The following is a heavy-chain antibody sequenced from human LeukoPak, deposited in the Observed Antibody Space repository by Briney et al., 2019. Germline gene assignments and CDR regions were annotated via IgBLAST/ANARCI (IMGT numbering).Heavy chain of an antibody. V-gene: IGHV1-18*01. CDR1: GYTFTSYG. Sequence: ASMKVSCKASGYTFTSYGVSWVRQAPGRWLELMGWISAYNGNTNYAQKLQGRVTMTTDTSTSTAYMELRSLRSDDTAVYYCARVSTYYYDSSGYYYNYWGQGTLVTVSS. J-gene: IGHJ4*02. CDR3: ARVSTYYYDSSGYYYNY. D-gene: IGHD3-22*01. CDR2: ISAYNGNT.